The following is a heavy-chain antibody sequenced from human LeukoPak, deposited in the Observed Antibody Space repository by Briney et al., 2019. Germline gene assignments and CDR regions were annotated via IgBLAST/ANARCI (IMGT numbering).Heavy chain of an antibody. CDR1: GGSISSYY. J-gene: IGHJ3*02. CDR2: IYYSGST. D-gene: IGHD3-22*01. Sequence: SETLSLTCTVSGGSISSYYWSWIRQPPGKGLEWIGYIYYSGSTNYNPSLKSRVTISVDTSKNQFSLKLSSVTAADTAVYYCARLGTYYYDSSGYSDAFDIWGQGTVVTVSS. V-gene: IGHV4-59*08. CDR3: ARLGTYYYDSSGYSDAFDI.